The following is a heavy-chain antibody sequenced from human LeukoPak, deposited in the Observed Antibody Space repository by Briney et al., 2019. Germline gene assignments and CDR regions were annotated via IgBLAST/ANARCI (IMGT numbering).Heavy chain of an antibody. CDR3: ARALGCYDFWSGYYTGSWFDP. CDR2: IYYSGST. V-gene: IGHV4-59*01. Sequence: SETLSLTCTVSGGSISSYYWSWIRQPPGEGLEWIGYIYYSGSTNYNPSLKSRVTISVDTSKNQFSLKLSSVTAADTAVYYCARALGCYDFWSGYYTGSWFDPWGQGTLVTVSS. CDR1: GGSISSYY. J-gene: IGHJ5*02. D-gene: IGHD3-3*01.